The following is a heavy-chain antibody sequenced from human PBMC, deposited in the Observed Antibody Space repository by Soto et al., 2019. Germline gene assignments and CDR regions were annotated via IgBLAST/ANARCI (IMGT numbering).Heavy chain of an antibody. J-gene: IGHJ3*02. CDR2: IYYSGST. CDR1: GGSISSGGYY. D-gene: IGHD5-12*01. CDR3: ARDSFDSGYDSNAFDI. Sequence: QVQLQESGPGLVKPSQTLSLTCTVSGGSISSGGYYWSWLHQHPGKGLEWIGYIYYSGSTYYNPSLKSPVTISVDTSKNQFSLKLSSVTAADTAVYYCARDSFDSGYDSNAFDIWGQGTMVTVSS. V-gene: IGHV4-31*01.